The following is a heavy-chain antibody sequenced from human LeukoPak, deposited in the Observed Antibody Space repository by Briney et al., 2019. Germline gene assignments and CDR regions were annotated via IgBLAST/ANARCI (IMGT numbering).Heavy chain of an antibody. CDR2: IWTSGST. J-gene: IGHJ3*01. CDR1: GGSMNNYY. CDR3: ARVGGYSGYDSDAFDV. D-gene: IGHD5-12*01. Sequence: SETLSLTCAVSGGSMNNYYWSWIRQPAGKGLEWLGRIWTSGSTKYNPSFKSRVAISLDKSKNQFSLELNSVTAEDTAVYFCARVGGYSGYDSDAFDVWGQGTVVAVSS. V-gene: IGHV4-4*07.